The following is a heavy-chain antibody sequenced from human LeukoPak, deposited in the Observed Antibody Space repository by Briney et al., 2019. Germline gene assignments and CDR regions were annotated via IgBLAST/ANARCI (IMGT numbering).Heavy chain of an antibody. D-gene: IGHD6-19*01. Sequence: SETLSLTCTVSGGSISSYYWSWIRQPPGKGLEWIGEINHSGSTNYNPSLKSRVTISVDTSKNQFSLKLSSVTAADTAVYYCARHRVGGWIDYWGQGTLVTVSS. V-gene: IGHV4-34*01. J-gene: IGHJ4*02. CDR3: ARHRVGGWIDY. CDR1: GGSISSYY. CDR2: INHSGST.